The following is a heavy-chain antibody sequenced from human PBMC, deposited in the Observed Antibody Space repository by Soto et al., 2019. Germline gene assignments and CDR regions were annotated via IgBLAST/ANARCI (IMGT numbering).Heavy chain of an antibody. J-gene: IGHJ2*01. CDR2: ISGGGDAT. CDR1: GFTFSGYA. V-gene: IGHV3-23*01. Sequence: EVQLLDSGGGLVQPGGSLRLSCAASGFTFSGYALTWVRQAPGKGLEWVSAISGGGDATFYADSVKGRFTISRDNSKNTLYLHMNTLRAEDTAVYYCARTVSGSTGRPDLWYFALWGRCTLVTVSS. D-gene: IGHD3-10*01. CDR3: ARTVSGSTGRPDLWYFAL.